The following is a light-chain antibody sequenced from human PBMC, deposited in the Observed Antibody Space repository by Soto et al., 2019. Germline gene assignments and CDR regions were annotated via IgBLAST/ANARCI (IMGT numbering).Light chain of an antibody. CDR3: CSYAGSSTLV. V-gene: IGLV2-23*01. CDR1: SNDVGSYNL. CDR2: EGS. Sequence: QSVLTQPASVSGSPGQSITISCTGTSNDVGSYNLVSWYQQHPGKAPKLMIYEGSKRPSGVSNRFSGSKSGNTASLTSSGLQAEDEAYYYCCSYAGSSTLVFGTGTKLTVL. J-gene: IGLJ1*01.